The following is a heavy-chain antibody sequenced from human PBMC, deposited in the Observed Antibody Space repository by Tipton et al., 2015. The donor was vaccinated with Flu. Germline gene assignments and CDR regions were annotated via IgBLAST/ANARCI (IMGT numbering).Heavy chain of an antibody. V-gene: IGHV4-59*08. J-gene: IGHJ6*02. Sequence: TLSLTCTVSGGSISSYYWSWIRQPPGKGLEWIGYIYYSGSTNYNPSLKSRVTISVDTSKNQFSLKLSSVTAADTAVYYCASTGYSYDQGPSKKYYYYGMDVWGQGTTGPVSS. CDR2: IYYSGST. CDR3: ASTGYSYDQGPSKKYYYYGMDV. CDR1: GGSISSYY. D-gene: IGHD5-18*01.